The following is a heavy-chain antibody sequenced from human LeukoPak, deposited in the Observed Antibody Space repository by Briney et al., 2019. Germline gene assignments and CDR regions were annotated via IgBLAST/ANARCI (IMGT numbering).Heavy chain of an antibody. D-gene: IGHD2-21*01. V-gene: IGHV3-23*01. Sequence: GGSLRLSCAASGFTFSSYAMSWVRQAPGKGLEWVSGISGSGGNTYLADSVKGRFTIARDNSKTTLYLQMNSLRADDTAVYSCARGSTWGGLDYWGQGTLVTAST. CDR1: GFTFSSYA. CDR3: ARGSTWGGLDY. CDR2: ISGSGGNT. J-gene: IGHJ4*02.